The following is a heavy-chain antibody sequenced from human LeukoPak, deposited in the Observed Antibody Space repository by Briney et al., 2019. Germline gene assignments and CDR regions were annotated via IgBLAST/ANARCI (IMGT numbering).Heavy chain of an antibody. Sequence: GGSLRLSCAASGFTFSSYGMHWVRQAPGKGLEWVAFIRYDGSNKYYADSVKGRFTISRDNSKNTLYLQMNSLRAEDTAVYYCAMLDYGDYVGGGPFEKNDAFDIWGQGTMVTVSS. CDR1: GFTFSSYG. J-gene: IGHJ3*02. D-gene: IGHD4-17*01. V-gene: IGHV3-30*02. CDR2: IRYDGSNK. CDR3: AMLDYGDYVGGGPFEKNDAFDI.